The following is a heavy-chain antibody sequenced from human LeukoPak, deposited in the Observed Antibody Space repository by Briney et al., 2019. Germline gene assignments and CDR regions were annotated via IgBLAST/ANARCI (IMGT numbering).Heavy chain of an antibody. J-gene: IGHJ4*02. CDR3: AREAGYNYGQYYFDC. CDR1: GGSISSYY. D-gene: IGHD5-18*01. Sequence: PSETLSLTCTVSGGSISSYYWSWIRQPPGKGLEWIGYIYYSGSTNYNPSLKSRVTISVDTSKNQFSLKLSSVTAADTAVYYCAREAGYNYGQYYFDCWGQETLVTVSS. CDR2: IYYSGST. V-gene: IGHV4-59*01.